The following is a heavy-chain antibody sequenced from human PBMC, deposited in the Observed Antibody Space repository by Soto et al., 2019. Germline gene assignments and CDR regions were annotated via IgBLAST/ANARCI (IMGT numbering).Heavy chain of an antibody. CDR3: VTRGYPFDY. D-gene: IGHD3-22*01. CDR2: MNPNSGNT. J-gene: IGHJ4*02. V-gene: IGHV1-8*01. CDR1: GYTFTSYD. Sequence: QVQLVQSGAEVKKPGASVKVSCKASGYTFTSYDINWVRQATGQGLEWMGWMNPNSGNTGYAQKFXXRXTMXRNTSISTAYMELSSLRSEDTAVYYCVTRGYPFDYWGQGTLVTVSS.